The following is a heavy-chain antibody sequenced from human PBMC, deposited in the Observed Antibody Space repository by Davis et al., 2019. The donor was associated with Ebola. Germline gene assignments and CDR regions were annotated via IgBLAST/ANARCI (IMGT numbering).Heavy chain of an antibody. CDR2: IYHSGST. Sequence: SETLSLTCAVYGGSFNNYYWTWIRQPPGKGLGWIGTIYHSGSTYYNPSLESRVTISVDTSKNQFSLRLSSVTAADTAVYYCARGRPFFWGQGTLVTVSS. CDR3: ARGRPFF. V-gene: IGHV4-34*01. J-gene: IGHJ4*02. CDR1: GGSFNNYY. D-gene: IGHD2/OR15-2a*01.